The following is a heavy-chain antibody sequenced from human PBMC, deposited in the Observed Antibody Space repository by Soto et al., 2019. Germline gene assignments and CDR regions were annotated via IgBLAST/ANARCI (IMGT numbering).Heavy chain of an antibody. CDR3: SRGVVVVTATYGMDL. Sequence: EVQLVESGGGLVQPGGSLRLSCAASGFTFSSYAMHWVRQAPGEGLEYVSAISSNGGSTYYANSVKGRFTISRDNFKNTTYLQMGSLRAEDMAVVYLSRGVVVVTATYGMDLWGQGTTVTVSS. CDR1: GFTFSSYA. V-gene: IGHV3-64*01. D-gene: IGHD2-15*01. J-gene: IGHJ6*02. CDR2: ISSNGGST.